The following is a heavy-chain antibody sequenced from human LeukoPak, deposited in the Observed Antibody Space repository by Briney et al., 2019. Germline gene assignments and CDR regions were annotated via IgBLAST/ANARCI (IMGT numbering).Heavy chain of an antibody. V-gene: IGHV3-23*01. CDR1: GFTFSIYG. D-gene: IGHD3-22*01. CDR2: ITVSGDDT. J-gene: IGHJ5*02. CDR3: ARAEDSRGYYVPNWFDP. Sequence: PGGSLRLSCAASGFTFSIYGMGWVRQAPGKGLEWVSSITVSGDDTYYADSVRGRFTVARDNSKNTLFLQMNSLRVEDTAVYYCARAEDSRGYYVPNWFDPWGQGTLVTVSS.